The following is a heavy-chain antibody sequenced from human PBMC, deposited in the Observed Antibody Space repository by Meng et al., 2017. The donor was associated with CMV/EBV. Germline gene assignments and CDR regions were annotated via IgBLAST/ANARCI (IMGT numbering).Heavy chain of an antibody. CDR3: ARARGRVVVVAPFDY. J-gene: IGHJ4*02. Sequence: QVRVVQAGAEVKNPGSSVKVSCKASGGTFSSYAISWVRQAPGQGLEWMGGIIPIFGTANYAQKFQGRVTITADESTSTAYMELSSLRSEDTAVYYCARARGRVVVVAPFDYWGQGTLVTVSS. CDR1: GGTFSSYA. CDR2: IIPIFGTA. D-gene: IGHD2-15*01. V-gene: IGHV1-69*12.